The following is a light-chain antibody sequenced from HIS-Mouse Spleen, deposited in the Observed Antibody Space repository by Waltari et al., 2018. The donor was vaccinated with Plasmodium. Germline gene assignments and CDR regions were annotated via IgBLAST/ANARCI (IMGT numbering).Light chain of an antibody. Sequence: SYELTQPSAVSVSPGQTARITCSGDVLAKKTARWFQQKPGQAPGLVIYKDRERPSGIPERFSGSSSGTTVTLTISGAQVEDEADYYCYSAADNNWVFGGGTKLTVL. V-gene: IGLV3-27*01. J-gene: IGLJ3*02. CDR2: KDR. CDR1: VLAKKT. CDR3: YSAADNNWV.